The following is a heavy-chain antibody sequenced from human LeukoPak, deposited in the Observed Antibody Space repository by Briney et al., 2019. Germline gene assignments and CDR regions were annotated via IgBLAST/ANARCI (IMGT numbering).Heavy chain of an antibody. V-gene: IGHV1-69*13. CDR2: IIPIFGTA. Sequence: ASVKVSCKASGYTFTSYGINWVRQAPGQGLEWMGGIIPIFGTANYAQKFQGRVTITADESTSTAYMELSSLRSEDTAVYYCARGVGIVGATVTEYFQHWGQGTLVTVSS. CDR3: ARGVGIVGATVTEYFQH. D-gene: IGHD1-26*01. CDR1: GYTFTSYG. J-gene: IGHJ1*01.